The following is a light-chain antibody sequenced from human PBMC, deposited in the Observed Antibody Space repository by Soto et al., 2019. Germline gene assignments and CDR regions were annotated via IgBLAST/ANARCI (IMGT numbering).Light chain of an antibody. J-gene: IGKJ5*01. CDR1: QSISTH. CDR2: AAS. CDR3: QQSYSTPIT. V-gene: IGKV1-39*01. Sequence: MTQSPSYLPASVGDRVTITCRASQSISTHLNWYQLKSGKAPKXXILAASSLHSGVPSRFSGSGYGTDFNLTISSLQPEDFATYCCQQSYSTPITFGQGTRLEIK.